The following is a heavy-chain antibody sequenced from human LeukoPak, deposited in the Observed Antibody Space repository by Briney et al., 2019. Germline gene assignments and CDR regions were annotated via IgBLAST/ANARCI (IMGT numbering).Heavy chain of an antibody. J-gene: IGHJ6*03. CDR2: IHYSGST. Sequence: PSETLSLTCTVSGVSISSSNSYWGWIRQPPGKGLEWIGSIHYSGSTYYNPSLKSRVTISVDTSRNQFSLKLSSVTAADTAVYYCAREVGYSSSWFDYYYYMDVWGKGTTVTVSS. CDR1: GVSISSSNSY. D-gene: IGHD6-13*01. CDR3: AREVGYSSSWFDYYYYMDV. V-gene: IGHV4-39*07.